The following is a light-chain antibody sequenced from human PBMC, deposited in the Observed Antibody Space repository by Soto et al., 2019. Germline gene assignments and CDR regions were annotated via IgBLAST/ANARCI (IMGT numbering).Light chain of an antibody. Sequence: EIVMSQSPATLSEYPGERATLSCRASQSIRNNLAWYQQKPGQAPRLLIYAASTRPAGVPARFSGTGSGTEFTLTISSLQAEDFATYYCKQLSTYPSTFGGGTKVDIK. CDR3: KQLSTYPST. V-gene: IGKV3-15*01. CDR1: QSIRNN. J-gene: IGKJ4*01. CDR2: AAS.